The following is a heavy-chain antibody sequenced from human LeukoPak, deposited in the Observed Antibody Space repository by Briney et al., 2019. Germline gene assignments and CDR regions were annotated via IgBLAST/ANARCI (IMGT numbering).Heavy chain of an antibody. D-gene: IGHD6-19*01. Sequence: SETLSLTCTVSGGSISSSTYYWGWVRQPPGKGLEWIGNIYYIGSTYYNPSLKSRVTVSVDTSKNQFSLKLSSVTAADTAVYYCARVIRYSSGWYGVYYFDYWGQGTLVTVSS. CDR3: ARVIRYSSGWYGVYYFDY. J-gene: IGHJ4*02. CDR1: GGSISSSTYY. CDR2: IYYIGST. V-gene: IGHV4-39*07.